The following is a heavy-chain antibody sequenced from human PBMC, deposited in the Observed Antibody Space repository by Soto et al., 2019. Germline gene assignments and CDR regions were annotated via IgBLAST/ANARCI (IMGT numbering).Heavy chain of an antibody. V-gene: IGHV3-33*01. D-gene: IGHD7-27*01. Sequence: PGESLKISCSASGFLFSSFGMHWVRQAPGKGLEWVAHIWYDGSNTYYADSVKGRFTISRDNSRNTLSLQMNSLRAEDTAVYHCVRDLLGSGGHFDYWGQGTPVTVSS. CDR3: VRDLLGSGGHFDY. J-gene: IGHJ4*02. CDR1: GFLFSSFG. CDR2: IWYDGSNT.